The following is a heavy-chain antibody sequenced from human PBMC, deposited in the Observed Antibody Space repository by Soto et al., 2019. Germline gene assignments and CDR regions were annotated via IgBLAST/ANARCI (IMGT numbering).Heavy chain of an antibody. CDR3: ATDMTTVTDDY. V-gene: IGHV3-30*03. J-gene: IGHJ4*02. Sequence: QVQLVESGGGVVQPGRSLRLSCAASGFTFSSYGMHWVRQAPGKGLEWVAVISYDGSNKYYADSVKGRFTISRDNSKNTLYLQMNSLRAEDTAVYYCATDMTTVTDDYWGQGTLVTVS. CDR2: ISYDGSNK. D-gene: IGHD4-17*01. CDR1: GFTFSSYG.